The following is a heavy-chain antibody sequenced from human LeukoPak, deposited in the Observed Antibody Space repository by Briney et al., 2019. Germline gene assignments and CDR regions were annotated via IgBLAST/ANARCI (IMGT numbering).Heavy chain of an antibody. J-gene: IGHJ4*02. V-gene: IGHV5-51*01. CDR3: ARHYYGSGSYSLDY. CDR1: GYSFTSYW. Sequence: GESLKISCKGSGYSFTSYWIGWVRQMPGKGLEWMGIIYPGDSDTTYSPSFQGQVAFSADKSITTAYLQWSSLKASDTAIYYCARHYYGSGSYSLDYWGQGTLVTVSS. D-gene: IGHD3-10*01. CDR2: IYPGDSDT.